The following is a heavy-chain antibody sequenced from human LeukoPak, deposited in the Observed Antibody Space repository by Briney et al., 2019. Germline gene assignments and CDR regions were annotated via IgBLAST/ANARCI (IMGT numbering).Heavy chain of an antibody. J-gene: IGHJ4*02. CDR1: GGSISSYY. CDR2: INHNGGT. Sequence: SETLSLTCTVSGGSISSYYWSWIRQPPGKGLEWIGDINHNGGTNYNPSLKSRVTISVDTSKNQFSLKLSSVTAADTAVYYCARMSYDSSLYIGWGQGTLVTVSS. V-gene: IGHV4-34*01. D-gene: IGHD3-22*01. CDR3: ARMSYDSSLYIG.